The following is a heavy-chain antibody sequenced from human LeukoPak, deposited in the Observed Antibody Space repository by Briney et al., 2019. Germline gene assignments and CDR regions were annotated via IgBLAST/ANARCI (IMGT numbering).Heavy chain of an antibody. V-gene: IGHV3-49*03. CDR2: IRNKASGGTT. D-gene: IGHD2-15*01. J-gene: IGHJ4*02. Sequence: GGSLRLSCTASGFTFGDYSMIWFRQAPGKGLEWVSFIRNKASGGTTEHAASVRGRFTTSRDDSKSIAYLQMNSLKTEDTALYYCTRDRIMTDFWGQGTLVTVSS. CDR1: GFTFGDYS. CDR3: TRDRIMTDF.